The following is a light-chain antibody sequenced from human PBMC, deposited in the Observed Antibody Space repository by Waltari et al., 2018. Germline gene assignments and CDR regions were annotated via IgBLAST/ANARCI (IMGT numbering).Light chain of an antibody. CDR2: VTNHGSH. CDR3: QTGGHGTWV. J-gene: IGLJ3*02. Sequence: RREKGPVYLMKVTNHGSHSKGDEIPDRFSGSSSGAERDLTSSSLQSEEEADYYCQTGGHGTWVFGGGTKLTVL. V-gene: IGLV4-69*01.